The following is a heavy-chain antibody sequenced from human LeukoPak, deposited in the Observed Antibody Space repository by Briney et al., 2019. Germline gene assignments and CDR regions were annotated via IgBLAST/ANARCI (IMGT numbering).Heavy chain of an antibody. CDR1: GGSISSYY. D-gene: IGHD3-3*01. CDR2: IYYSGST. V-gene: IGHV4-59*08. J-gene: IGHJ4*02. Sequence: SETLSLTCTVSGGSISSYYWSWIRQPPGKELEWIGYIYYSGSTNYNPSLKSRVTISVDTSKNQFSLKLSSVTAADTAVYYCASSYDFWSGYWGYYFDYWGQGTLVTVSS. CDR3: ASSYDFWSGYWGYYFDY.